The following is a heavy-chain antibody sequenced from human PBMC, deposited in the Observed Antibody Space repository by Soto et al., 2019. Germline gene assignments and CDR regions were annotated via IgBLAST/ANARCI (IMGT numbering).Heavy chain of an antibody. V-gene: IGHV1-69*02. CDR2: IIPILGIA. J-gene: IGHJ4*02. CDR1: GGTFSSYT. Sequence: GASVKVSCKASGGTFSSYTISWVRQAPGQGLEWMGRIIPILGIANYAQKFQGRVTITADKSTSTACMELSSLRSEDTAVYYCARADYGDQRYYFDYWGQGTLVTVSS. D-gene: IGHD4-17*01. CDR3: ARADYGDQRYYFDY.